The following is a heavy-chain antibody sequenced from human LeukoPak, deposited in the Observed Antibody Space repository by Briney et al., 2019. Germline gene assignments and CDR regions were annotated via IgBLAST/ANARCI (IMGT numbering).Heavy chain of an antibody. CDR3: VRDSPMAIFDY. Sequence: GGSLRLSCAASGFTFSSCNMNWVRQAPGKGLEWVSYITSSSNVIYYADTVKGRFTVSRDNAKNSLFLHTNSLRDEDTAVYYCVRDSPMAIFDYWGQGALVTVSS. V-gene: IGHV3-48*02. J-gene: IGHJ4*02. CDR1: GFTFSSCN. D-gene: IGHD5-24*01. CDR2: ITSSSNVI.